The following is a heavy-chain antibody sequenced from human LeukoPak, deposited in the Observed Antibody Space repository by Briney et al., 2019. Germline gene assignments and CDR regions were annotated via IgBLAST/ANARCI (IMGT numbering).Heavy chain of an antibody. V-gene: IGHV4-31*03. Sequence: SQTLSLTCTVSGGSFNSGGYYWNWIRQHPGKGLEWIGSIYYSGSTYYNPSLKSRLTISVDTSKNHFSLKLSSVTAADTAIYYCARSITMVRGFDYWGQGTLVTVSS. CDR1: GGSFNSGGYY. CDR3: ARSITMVRGFDY. CDR2: IYYSGST. D-gene: IGHD3-10*01. J-gene: IGHJ4*02.